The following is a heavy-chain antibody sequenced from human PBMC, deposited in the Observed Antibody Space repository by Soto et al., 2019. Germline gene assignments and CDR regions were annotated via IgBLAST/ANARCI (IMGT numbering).Heavy chain of an antibody. V-gene: IGHV3-30*18. D-gene: IGHD3-10*01. CDR3: AKGQGGRDYYYYGMDV. CDR1: GFTFSSYG. Sequence: PGGSLRLSCAAPGFTFSSYGMHWVGQPPGKGLEWVAVISYDGSNKYYADSVRGRFTISRDNSKNTLYLQMNSLRAEDTAVYYCAKGQGGRDYYYYGMDVWGQGTTVTVSS. J-gene: IGHJ6*02. CDR2: ISYDGSNK.